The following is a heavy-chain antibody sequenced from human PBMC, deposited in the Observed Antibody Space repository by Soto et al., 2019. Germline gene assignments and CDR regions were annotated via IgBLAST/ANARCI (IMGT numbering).Heavy chain of an antibody. J-gene: IGHJ4*02. Sequence: QVQLVESGGGVVQPGRSLRLSCAASGFTFSSYGMHWVRQAPGKGLEWVAVIWYDGSNKYYADSVRGRFTISRDNSKNTVYVQMTSLRGEDRAVYYCAIWAEGGNHYWGQGILVTVSS. D-gene: IGHD3-10*01. V-gene: IGHV3-33*01. CDR3: AIWAEGGNHY. CDR1: GFTFSSYG. CDR2: IWYDGSNK.